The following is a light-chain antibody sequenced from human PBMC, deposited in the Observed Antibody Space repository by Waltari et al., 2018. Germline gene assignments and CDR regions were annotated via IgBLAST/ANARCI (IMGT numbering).Light chain of an antibody. CDR1: SSDVGSFNL. J-gene: IGLJ2*01. Sequence: QSALTQPASVSGSPGQSITISCTGTSSDVGSFNLVSWYQLLPGKAPKLLISEVNKRPSGVSNRFSCSKSGITASLTISGLQAGDEADYYCCSYAGSTTFVLFGGGTKLTVL. V-gene: IGLV2-23*02. CDR3: CSYAGSTTFVL. CDR2: EVN.